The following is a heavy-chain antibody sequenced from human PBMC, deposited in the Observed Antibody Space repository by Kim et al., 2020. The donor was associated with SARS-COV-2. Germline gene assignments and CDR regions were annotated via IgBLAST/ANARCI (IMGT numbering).Heavy chain of an antibody. Sequence: SETLSLTCTVSSGSFSAYYWSWIRHLPGKGLEWIGYIFYGGDTNYNPSLRSRVTISWDTSTNQFSLDLTSVTDADTAVYYCARSEGRASWHQFDYWGQGILVTVSS. J-gene: IGHJ4*02. CDR1: SGSFSAYY. CDR3: ARSEGRASWHQFDY. V-gene: IGHV4-59*01. CDR2: IFYGGDT.